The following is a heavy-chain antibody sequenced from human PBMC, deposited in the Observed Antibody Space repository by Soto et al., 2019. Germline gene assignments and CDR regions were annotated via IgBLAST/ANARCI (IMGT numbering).Heavy chain of an antibody. J-gene: IGHJ4*02. CDR1: GYTFTSYG. CDR2: ISAYNGNT. D-gene: IGHD3-3*01. CDR3: ARTFRFLEWLSPFDY. V-gene: IGHV1-18*01. Sequence: GASVKVSCKASGYTFTSYGISWVRQAPGQGLEWMGWISAYNGNTNYAQKLQGRVTMTTDTSTSTAYMELRSLRSDDTAVYYCARTFRFLEWLSPFDYWGQGTLVTVSS.